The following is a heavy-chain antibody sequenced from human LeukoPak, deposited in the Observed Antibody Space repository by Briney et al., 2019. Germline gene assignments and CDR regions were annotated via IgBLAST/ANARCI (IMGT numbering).Heavy chain of an antibody. J-gene: IGHJ6*02. V-gene: IGHV4-38-2*02. CDR2: IYHSGST. CDR1: GYSISSGYY. CDR3: AREVVTYHGLSLYYYYGMDV. Sequence: SETLSLTCTVSGYSISSGYYWGWIRQPPGKGLEWIGSIYHSGSTYYNPSLKSRVTISVDRSKNQFSLKLSSVTAADTAVYYCAREVVTYHGLSLYYYYGMDVWGQGTTVTVSS. D-gene: IGHD2-21*02.